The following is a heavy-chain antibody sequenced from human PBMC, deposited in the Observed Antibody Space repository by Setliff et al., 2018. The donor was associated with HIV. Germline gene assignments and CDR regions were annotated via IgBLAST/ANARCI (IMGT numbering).Heavy chain of an antibody. CDR2: IYTSGTT. Sequence: SETLSLTCFVSGVSISGHFWGWIRQPPGKGLEWIGYIYTSGTTEYNPSLDRRVTISVDTSRDQFFLNLRSVTAADTALYFCARLIRTGLLYFDYWGLGMLVTVSS. V-gene: IGHV4-4*09. J-gene: IGHJ4*02. CDR3: ARLIRTGLLYFDY. CDR1: GVSISGHF. D-gene: IGHD2-8*02.